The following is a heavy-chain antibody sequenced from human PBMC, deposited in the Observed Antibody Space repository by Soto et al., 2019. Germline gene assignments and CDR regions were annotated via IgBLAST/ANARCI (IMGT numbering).Heavy chain of an antibody. CDR3: ARAGRDGNSYWFDP. CDR2: IYYAGST. D-gene: IGHD5-12*01. Sequence: SETLSLTCTVSGGSMISYYWSWIRQPPGRGLEWIGFIYYAGSTKYNPSLKSRVTISVDTSKNQFSLKLSSVTAADTAVYYCARAGRDGNSYWFDPWGQGTLVTVSS. J-gene: IGHJ5*02. V-gene: IGHV4-59*01. CDR1: GGSMISYY.